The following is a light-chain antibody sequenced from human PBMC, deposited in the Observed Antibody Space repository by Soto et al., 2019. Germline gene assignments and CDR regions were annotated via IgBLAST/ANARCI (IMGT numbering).Light chain of an antibody. V-gene: IGKV3-20*01. CDR1: QSVSYN. Sequence: EIVMTQSPATLSLSPGERATLSCRASQSVSYNLAWYQHKPGQAPRLLIYGASSRATGIPDRFSGSGSGTDFTLTISRLEPEDFAVYYCQQYGSSPTAFGQGTRLEI. J-gene: IGKJ5*01. CDR3: QQYGSSPTA. CDR2: GAS.